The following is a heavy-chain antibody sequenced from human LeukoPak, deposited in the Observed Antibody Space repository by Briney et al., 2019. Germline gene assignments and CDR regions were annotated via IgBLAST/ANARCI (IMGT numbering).Heavy chain of an antibody. J-gene: IGHJ6*03. CDR1: GYTFTSYA. V-gene: IGHV7-4-1*02. CDR3: ARKSVAATPRDIVYQYYSMDV. Sequence: ASVNVSCKASGYTFTSYAMNWVRQAPGQGLEGMGWINTNTGNPTYAQGFTGRFVFSLDTSVSTAYLQISSLKAEDTAVYYCARKSVAATPRDIVYQYYSMDVWGKGTTVTVSS. CDR2: INTNTGNP. D-gene: IGHD2-15*01.